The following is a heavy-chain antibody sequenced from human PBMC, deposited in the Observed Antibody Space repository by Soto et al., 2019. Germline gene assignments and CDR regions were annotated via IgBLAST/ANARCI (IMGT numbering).Heavy chain of an antibody. CDR2: IDPSDSYT. Sequence: PGESLKISCKGSGYSFTSYWISWVRQMPGKGLEWMGRIDPSDSYTNYSPSFQGHVTISADKSISTAYLQWSSRKASDTAMYYCARQKYCSSTSCLNNDYYYYYGMDVWGQGTTVTVSS. CDR3: ARQKYCSSTSCLNNDYYYYYGMDV. J-gene: IGHJ6*02. V-gene: IGHV5-10-1*01. CDR1: GYSFTSYW. D-gene: IGHD2-2*01.